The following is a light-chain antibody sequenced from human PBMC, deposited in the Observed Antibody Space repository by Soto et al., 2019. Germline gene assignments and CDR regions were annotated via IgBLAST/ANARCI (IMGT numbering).Light chain of an antibody. CDR1: SSDVGSYNL. V-gene: IGLV2-23*01. Sequence: QSALTQPASVSGSPGQSITISCTGTSSDVGSYNLVSWYQHHPGKAPKLMIYEGTKRPSGVSNRFSSSKSGNTASLTISGLQAEDEADYYCCSYAGSSTSLVVFGGGTKLTVL. CDR3: CSYAGSSTSLVV. CDR2: EGT. J-gene: IGLJ2*01.